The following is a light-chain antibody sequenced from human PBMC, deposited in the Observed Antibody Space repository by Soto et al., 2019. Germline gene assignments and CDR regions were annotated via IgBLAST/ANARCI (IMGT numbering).Light chain of an antibody. CDR1: SSDVGGYNY. J-gene: IGLJ2*01. Sequence: QSALTQPRSVSGSPGQSVTISCTGTSSDVGGYNYVYWYQQHPGKAPKLMIYDVSKRPSGVPDRFSGSKSGNTASLTISGLQAEDEADYYCCSYAGSYTFHVVFGGGTKLTVL. CDR2: DVS. CDR3: CSYAGSYTFHVV. V-gene: IGLV2-11*01.